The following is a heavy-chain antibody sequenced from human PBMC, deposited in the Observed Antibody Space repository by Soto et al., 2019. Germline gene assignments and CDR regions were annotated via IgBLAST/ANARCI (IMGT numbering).Heavy chain of an antibody. CDR1: GFTFSNDW. V-gene: IGHV3-74*01. Sequence: EVQLVESGGGLVQPGESLRLSCAASGFTFSNDWMHWVRQAPGMGLVWVSRIKGDGSRTNYADSVKGRFTISRANAKNTLYLQINSLRAEDTAVYYCARGAFGTYYFDYWGQGSLVTVSS. CDR3: ARGAFGTYYFDY. D-gene: IGHD3-3*01. J-gene: IGHJ4*02. CDR2: IKGDGSRT.